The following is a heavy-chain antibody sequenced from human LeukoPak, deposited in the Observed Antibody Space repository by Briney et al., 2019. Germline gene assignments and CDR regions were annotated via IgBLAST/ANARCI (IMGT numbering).Heavy chain of an antibody. CDR3: ARGPTLIGVAGTWPPDY. D-gene: IGHD6-19*01. V-gene: IGHV3-21*01. CDR2: ISSASSYK. Sequence: PGGSLRLSCAASGFTFSDYSMKWVRQAPGKGLEWVSSISSASSYKYYGDSVKGRFTISRDNAKNSLYLQMNSLRVEDTAVYYCARGPTLIGVAGTWPPDYWGQGTLVIVSS. CDR1: GFTFSDYS. J-gene: IGHJ4*02.